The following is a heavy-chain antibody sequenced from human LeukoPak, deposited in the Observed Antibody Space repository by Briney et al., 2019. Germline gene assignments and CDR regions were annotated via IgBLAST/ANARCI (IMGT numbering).Heavy chain of an antibody. J-gene: IGHJ4*02. V-gene: IGHV1-69*04. CDR2: IIPIFGIA. D-gene: IGHD5-18*01. CDR1: GGTFSSYA. Sequence: SVKVSCKASGGTFSSYAISWVRQAPGQGLEWMGRIIPIFGIANYAQKFQGRVTITADKSTGTAYMELSSLRSEDTAVYYCARELMDTAMVTGFGYWGQGTLVTVSS. CDR3: ARELMDTAMVTGFGY.